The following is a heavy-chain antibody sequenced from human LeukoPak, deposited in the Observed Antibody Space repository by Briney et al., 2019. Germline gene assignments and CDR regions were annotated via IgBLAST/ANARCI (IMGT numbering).Heavy chain of an antibody. V-gene: IGHV4-31*03. CDR1: GGSISSGGYY. Sequence: SGTLSLTCTVSGGSISSGGYYWSWIRQHPGKGLEWIGYIYYSGSTYYNPSLKSRVTISVDTSKNQFSLKLSSVTAADTAVYYCARGVHYGSGSHNWFDPWGQGTLVTVSS. J-gene: IGHJ5*02. CDR3: ARGVHYGSGSHNWFDP. D-gene: IGHD3-10*01. CDR2: IYYSGST.